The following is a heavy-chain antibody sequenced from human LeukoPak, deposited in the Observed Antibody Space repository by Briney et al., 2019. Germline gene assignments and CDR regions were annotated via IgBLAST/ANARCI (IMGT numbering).Heavy chain of an antibody. D-gene: IGHD5-24*01. CDR3: AKDRKSRDLDSLDI. CDR2: IDWNSGSV. CDR1: GFIFDDYA. Sequence: AGGSLRLSCAASGFIFDDYAVHWVRQAPGKGLEWVSGIDWNSGSVGYADSVKGRFTISRDNVKNSLSLQMNGLRAEDTALYYCAKDRKSRDLDSLDIWGQGTMVTVSS. J-gene: IGHJ3*02. V-gene: IGHV3-9*01.